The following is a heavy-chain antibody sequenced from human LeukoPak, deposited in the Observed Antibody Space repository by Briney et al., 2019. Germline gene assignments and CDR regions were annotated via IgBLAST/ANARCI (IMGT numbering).Heavy chain of an antibody. V-gene: IGHV3-23*01. D-gene: IGHD4-17*01. CDR1: GFTFSSYA. CDR2: ISGSGGST. Sequence: GGSLRLSCAASGFTFSSYAMSWVRQAPGKGLEWVSAISGSGGSTYYADSAKGRFTIPRDNSKNTPYLQMTSLRAEDTAVYYCAKVSNGDYGNFDYWGQGTLVTVSS. CDR3: AKVSNGDYGNFDY. J-gene: IGHJ4*02.